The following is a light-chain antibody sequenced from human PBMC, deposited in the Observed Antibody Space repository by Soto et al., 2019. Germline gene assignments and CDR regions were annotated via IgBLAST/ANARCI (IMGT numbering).Light chain of an antibody. CDR2: DVS. CDR1: SGNVGGYNY. V-gene: IGLV2-11*01. CDR3: CSYAGSYTWV. Sequence: QSALTQPRSVSGSPGQSVTISCTGTSGNVGGYNYVSWYQQHPGKAPKLIIYDVSKRPSGVPDRLSGSKSGNTASLTISGLQAEDEADYYCCSYAGSYTWVFGGGTKLTAL. J-gene: IGLJ3*02.